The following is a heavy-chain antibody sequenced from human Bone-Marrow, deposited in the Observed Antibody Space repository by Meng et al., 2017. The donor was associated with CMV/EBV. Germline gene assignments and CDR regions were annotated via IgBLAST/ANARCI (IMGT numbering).Heavy chain of an antibody. CDR1: GFTFSSYS. D-gene: IGHD3-3*01. CDR2: LSSSSSYI. Sequence: GESLKISCAASGFTFSSYSMNWVRQAPGKGLEWVSSLSSSSSYIYYADSVKGRFTISRDNAKNSLYLQMNSLRAEDTAVYYCARGFRDDFWSGRSAQGKRAGDSFDPWGQGTLVTVPS. CDR3: ARGFRDDFWSGRSAQGKRAGDSFDP. J-gene: IGHJ5*02. V-gene: IGHV3-21*01.